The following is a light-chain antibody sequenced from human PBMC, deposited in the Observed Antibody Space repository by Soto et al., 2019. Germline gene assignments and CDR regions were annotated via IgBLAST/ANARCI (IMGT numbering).Light chain of an antibody. J-gene: IGKJ1*01. CDR1: PTISSW. CDR3: QHYNSYSEA. V-gene: IGKV1-5*03. Sequence: DIQMTQSPSTLSGSVGDRVTITCRASPTISSWLAWYQQKPGKAPKLLIYMASTLKSGVPSRFSGSGSGTEFTLTISSLQPDDFANYYCQHYNSYSEAFGQGTKVDIK. CDR2: MAS.